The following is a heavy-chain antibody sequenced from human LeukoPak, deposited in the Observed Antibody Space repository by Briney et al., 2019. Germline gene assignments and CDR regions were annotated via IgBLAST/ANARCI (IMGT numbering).Heavy chain of an antibody. D-gene: IGHD6-13*01. Sequence: SGPTLVNPTQTLTLTCTFSGFSLSTRGMRVSWIRQPPGKALEWLARIDWDDDKFYSTSLKTRLTISKDTSENQVVLTMTNMDPVDTATYYCARVPGYSSSWGFDYWGQGTLVTVSS. CDR3: ARVPGYSSSWGFDY. CDR2: IDWDDDK. CDR1: GFSLSTRGMR. J-gene: IGHJ4*02. V-gene: IGHV2-70*04.